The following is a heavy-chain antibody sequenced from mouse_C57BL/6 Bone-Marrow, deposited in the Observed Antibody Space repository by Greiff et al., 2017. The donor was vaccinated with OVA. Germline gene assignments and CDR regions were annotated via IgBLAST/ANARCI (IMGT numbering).Heavy chain of an antibody. D-gene: IGHD1-1*01. CDR2: ISDGGSYT. V-gene: IGHV5-4*01. CDR1: GFTFSSYA. CDR3: ARDPITTWDY. Sequence: EVQVVESGGGLVKPGGSLKLSCAASGFTFSSYAMSWVRQTPEKRLEWVATISDGGSYTYYPDNVKGRFTISRDNAKNNLYLQMSHLKSEDTAMYYCARDPITTWDYWGQGTLVTVSA. J-gene: IGHJ3*01.